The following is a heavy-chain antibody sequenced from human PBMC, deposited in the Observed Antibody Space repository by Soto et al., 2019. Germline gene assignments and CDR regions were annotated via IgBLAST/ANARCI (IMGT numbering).Heavy chain of an antibody. CDR3: ARAIVLSVRYFDPYGMDV. CDR2: INPSGGST. J-gene: IGHJ6*02. V-gene: IGHV1-46*01. D-gene: IGHD3-9*01. CDR1: GYTFTRYY. Sequence: XVKVSCKASGYTFTRYYMHWVRQAPGQGLEWMGIINPSGGSTSYAQKFQGRVTMTRDTSTSTVYMELSSLRSEDTDVYYCARAIVLSVRYFDPYGMDVWGQGTTVTVSS.